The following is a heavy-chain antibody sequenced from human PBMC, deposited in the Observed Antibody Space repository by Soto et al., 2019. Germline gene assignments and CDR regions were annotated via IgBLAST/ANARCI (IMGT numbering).Heavy chain of an antibody. D-gene: IGHD5-18*01. J-gene: IGHJ4*02. Sequence: QVQLVQSGAEVRKPGSSVQVSCKASGGTFYTYTFSWVRQAPGQGHEWMGSITPIYPTTNYAEKFQGRLTVTADGSTNTAYMELNSLTSDDTAVYYCARIPRYSFPTSDDLDSWGQGTLVTVSS. CDR1: GGTFYTYT. CDR2: ITPIYPTT. V-gene: IGHV1-69*15. CDR3: ARIPRYSFPTSDDLDS.